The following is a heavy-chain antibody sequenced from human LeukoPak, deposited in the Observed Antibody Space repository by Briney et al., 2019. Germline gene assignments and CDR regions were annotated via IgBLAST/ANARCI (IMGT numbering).Heavy chain of an antibody. J-gene: IGHJ4*02. D-gene: IGHD3-22*01. CDR1: GFTFSSYA. CDR2: ISGSGGST. CDR3: AKGWPYYYDSSGYYYVGDYFDY. Sequence: GGSLRLSCAASGFTFSSYAMSWVRQAPGKGLEWVSAISGSGGSTYYADSVKGRFTISRDNSKNTLYLQMNSLRAEDTAVYYCAKGWPYYYDSSGYYYVGDYFDYWGQGTLVTVSS. V-gene: IGHV3-23*01.